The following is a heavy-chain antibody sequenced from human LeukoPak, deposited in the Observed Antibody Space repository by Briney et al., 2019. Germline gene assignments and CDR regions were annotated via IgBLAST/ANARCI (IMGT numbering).Heavy chain of an antibody. CDR3: ARYRSYGVYYFDY. CDR2: IYYSGST. Sequence: SETLSLTCTVSGGSISSGDYYWRWIRQPPGKGLEWIGYIYYSGSTYYNPSLKSRVTISVDTSKNQFSLKLSSVTAADTAVYYCARYRSYGVYYFDYWGQGTLVTVSS. J-gene: IGHJ4*02. CDR1: GGSISSGDYY. V-gene: IGHV4-30-4*01. D-gene: IGHD5-18*01.